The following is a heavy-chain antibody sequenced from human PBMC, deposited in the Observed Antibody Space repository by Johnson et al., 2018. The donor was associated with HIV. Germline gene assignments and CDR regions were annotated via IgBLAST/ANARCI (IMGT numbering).Heavy chain of an antibody. D-gene: IGHD6-19*01. V-gene: IGHV3-73*02. J-gene: IGHJ3*02. Sequence: VQLVESRGGLVQPGGSLKLSCAASGFTFSGSAMHWVRQASGKGLEWVGRIRSKAYGGTTEYAASVKGRFIISRDDSKSIAYLQMNSLKTEDTAVYYCTRLYSSGWYGSAFDIWGQGTMVTVSS. CDR1: GFTFSGSA. CDR3: TRLYSSGWYGSAFDI. CDR2: IRSKAYGGTT.